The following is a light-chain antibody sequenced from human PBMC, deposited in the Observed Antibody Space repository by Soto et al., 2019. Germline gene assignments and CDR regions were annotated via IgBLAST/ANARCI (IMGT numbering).Light chain of an antibody. CDR3: QQSYNSPYT. Sequence: DIPMTQSPSSLSASLGDRVTITCRASQSINNYLNWYQQEEGKAPKLLIYAATSLQSGVPSRFSGSGSGTEFTLTISSLQPGDFANYYRQQSYNSPYTFGLGTKLEIK. CDR2: AAT. CDR1: QSINNY. J-gene: IGKJ2*01. V-gene: IGKV1-39*01.